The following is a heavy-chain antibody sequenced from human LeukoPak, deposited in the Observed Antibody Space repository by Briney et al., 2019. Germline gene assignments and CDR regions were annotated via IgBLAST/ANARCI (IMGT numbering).Heavy chain of an antibody. CDR2: ISSSSSTI. D-gene: IGHD4-23*01. Sequence: GGSLRLSCAASGFTFSRYNMNWVRQAPGKGVEWVSYISSSSSTIYYADSVKGRFTISRDNAKNSLYLQMNSLRAEDTAVYYCAREGLRRGGNLWGQGTLVTVSS. J-gene: IGHJ4*02. CDR1: GFTFSRYN. V-gene: IGHV3-48*01. CDR3: AREGLRRGGNL.